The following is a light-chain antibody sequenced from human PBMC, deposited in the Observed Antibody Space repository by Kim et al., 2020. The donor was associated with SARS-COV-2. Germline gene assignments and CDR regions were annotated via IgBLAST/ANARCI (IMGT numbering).Light chain of an antibody. CDR3: QQRNAWPLS. CDR1: QSVKSN. CDR2: LAS. V-gene: IGKV3-11*01. Sequence: LSPGESATLSCRASQSVKSNLAWYQQKPGQAPRLLIDLASNRATGIPARFSGSGSGTDFTLTISRLEPEDFAVYYCQQRNAWPLSFGGGTKVDIK. J-gene: IGKJ4*01.